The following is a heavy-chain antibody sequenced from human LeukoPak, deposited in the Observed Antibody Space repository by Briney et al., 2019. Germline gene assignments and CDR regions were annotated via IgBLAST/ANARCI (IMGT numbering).Heavy chain of an antibody. CDR3: ARDYILTGYLDY. CDR1: GFTFSSYA. V-gene: IGHV3-30*04. Sequence: GGSLRLSCAASGFTFSSYAMHWVRKAPGKGLEWVAVISYDGSNKYYADSVKGRFTTSRDNSKNTLYLQMNSLRAEDTAVYYCARDYILTGYLDYWGQGTLVTVSS. D-gene: IGHD3-9*01. CDR2: ISYDGSNK. J-gene: IGHJ4*02.